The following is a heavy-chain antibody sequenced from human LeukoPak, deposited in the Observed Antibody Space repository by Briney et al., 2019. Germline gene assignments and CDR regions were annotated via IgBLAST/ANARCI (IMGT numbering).Heavy chain of an antibody. D-gene: IGHD3-3*01. J-gene: IGHJ2*01. CDR2: MNPNSGDT. V-gene: IGHV1-8*03. CDR1: GYTFTSYD. Sequence: VASVKVSCKASGYTFTSYDINWVRQATGQGLEWMGWMNPNSGDTAYAQKFQGRVTFTRNTSISTAYMELSRLRSDDTAVYYCARVEGSGFYTGLAYWYFDLWGRGTLVTVSS. CDR3: ARVEGSGFYTGLAYWYFDL.